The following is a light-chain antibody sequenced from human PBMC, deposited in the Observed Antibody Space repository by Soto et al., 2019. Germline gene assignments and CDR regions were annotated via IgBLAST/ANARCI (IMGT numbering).Light chain of an antibody. CDR1: QSVSSD. CDR3: QQFNNWPPLT. V-gene: IGKV3-15*01. J-gene: IGKJ4*01. CDR2: GAS. Sequence: MTQSPATLSVSPGERATLSCRASQSVSSDLAWYQQKPGQAPRLLIYGASTRASGIPARFSGSGSGTEFTLSISSQQSEDFAVYYCQQFNNWPPLTFGGGTKVEIK.